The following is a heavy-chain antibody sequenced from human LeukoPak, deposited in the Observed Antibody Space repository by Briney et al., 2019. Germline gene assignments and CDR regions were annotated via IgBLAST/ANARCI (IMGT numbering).Heavy chain of an antibody. V-gene: IGHV1-24*01. J-gene: IGHJ4*02. CDR3: TTRSGDFWSGFVN. CDR2: FDPEEAKM. D-gene: IGHD3-3*01. Sequence: ASVTVSCKVSGNSLSELSIQWVRQAPGEGLECVGGFDPEEAKMVYAQNFQGRVTMTEDTSTQTAYMELSGLTSGDTAVYYCTTRSGDFWSGFVNWGQGTLVTVSS. CDR1: GNSLSELS.